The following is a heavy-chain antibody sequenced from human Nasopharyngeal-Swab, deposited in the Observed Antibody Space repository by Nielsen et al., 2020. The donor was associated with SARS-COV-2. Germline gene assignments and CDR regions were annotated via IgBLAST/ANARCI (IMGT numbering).Heavy chain of an antibody. V-gene: IGHV3-30*18. J-gene: IGHJ3*02. Sequence: GSLRLSCSASGFTFSSYCMHWVRQAPGKGLEWVAVISYDGSNKYYADSVKGRFTISRDNSKNTLYLQMNSLRAEDTAVYYCANLIFGDAFDIWGQGTMVTVSS. CDR2: ISYDGSNK. D-gene: IGHD3-3*01. CDR1: GFTFSSYC. CDR3: ANLIFGDAFDI.